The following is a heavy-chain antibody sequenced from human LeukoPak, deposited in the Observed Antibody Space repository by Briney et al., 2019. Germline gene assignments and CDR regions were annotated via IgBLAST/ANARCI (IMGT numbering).Heavy chain of an antibody. CDR1: GGFISRSGYY. J-gene: IGHJ4*02. V-gene: IGHV4-39*07. CDR2: IYYSDST. CDR3: ARGPYYFDS. Sequence: SETLSLTCTVSGGFISRSGYYWGWLRQPPGKGLDWIASIYYSDSTYYNSSLKSRVTISMDTSKNQLSLRLSSVTAADTAVYYCARGPYYFDSWGQGTLVSVSS.